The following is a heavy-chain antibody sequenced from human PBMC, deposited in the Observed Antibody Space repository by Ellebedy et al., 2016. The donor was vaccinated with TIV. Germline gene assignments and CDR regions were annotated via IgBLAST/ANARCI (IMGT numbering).Heavy chain of an antibody. J-gene: IGHJ4*02. CDR3: ARATSGFDY. CDR1: GFTFSSHD. D-gene: IGHD5-24*01. V-gene: IGHV3-13*01. CDR2: ITSAGNT. Sequence: PGGSLRLSCAASGFTFSSHDMHWVRQPTGKGLELVSGITSAGNTYYLGTVKRRFIISRDSAKNSLYLQLNSLRAEDTAVYYGARATSGFDYWGQGALATVSS.